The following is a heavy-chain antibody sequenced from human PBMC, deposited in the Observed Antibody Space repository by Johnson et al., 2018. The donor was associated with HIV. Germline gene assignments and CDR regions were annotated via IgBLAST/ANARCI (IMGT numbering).Heavy chain of an antibody. CDR2: IAYDGSNK. Sequence: VQLVESGGGVVQPGRSLRLSCAASGFPFRNYAVHWVRQAPGKGLEWVAYIAYDGSNKYYADSVKGRFTISRDNAKNSLYLQMNSLRAEDTAVYFCARDYRGALDIWGQGTMVTVSS. V-gene: IGHV3-30*19. D-gene: IGHD4-11*01. CDR1: GFPFRNYA. CDR3: ARDYRGALDI. J-gene: IGHJ3*02.